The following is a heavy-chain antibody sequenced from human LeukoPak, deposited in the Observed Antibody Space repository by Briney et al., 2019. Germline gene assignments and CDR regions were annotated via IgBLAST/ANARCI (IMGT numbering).Heavy chain of an antibody. CDR1: GFTFSSYA. CDR2: ISYDGSNK. J-gene: IGHJ3*02. CDR3: AREYDSDAFDI. V-gene: IGHV3-30-3*01. D-gene: IGHD2-21*02. Sequence: GGSLRLSCAASGFTFSSYAMHWVRQAPGKGLEWVAVISYDGSNKYYADSVKGRFTISRDNSKNTLYLQMNSLRAEDTAVYYCAREYDSDAFDIWGQGTMVTVSS.